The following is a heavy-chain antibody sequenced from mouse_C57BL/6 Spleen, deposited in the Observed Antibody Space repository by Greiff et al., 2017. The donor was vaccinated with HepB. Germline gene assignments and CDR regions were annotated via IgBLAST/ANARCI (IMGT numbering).Heavy chain of an antibody. CDR3: TRGAYSNYNYAMDY. D-gene: IGHD2-5*01. J-gene: IGHJ4*01. Sequence: QVQLQQSGAELVRPGASVTLSCKASGYTFTDYEMHWVKQTPVHGLEWIGAIDPETGGTAYNQKFKGKAILTADKPSSTAYMELRSLTSEDSAVYYCTRGAYSNYNYAMDYWGQGTSVTVSS. CDR2: IDPETGGT. V-gene: IGHV1-15*01. CDR1: GYTFTDYE.